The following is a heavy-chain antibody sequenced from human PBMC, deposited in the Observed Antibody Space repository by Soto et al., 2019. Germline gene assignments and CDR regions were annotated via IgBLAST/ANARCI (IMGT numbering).Heavy chain of an antibody. CDR3: VRPRPSGENYGMDV. Sequence: GGSLRLSCVASGLTVSHNYMAWVRQAPEMGLEWVSILYTEGTTYYADSVKGRFTISRDSSKNTLFLQMDSLRAEGTAVYYCVRPRPSGENYGMDVWGQGTTVTVSS. CDR1: GLTVSHNY. D-gene: IGHD3-16*01. CDR2: LYTEGTT. J-gene: IGHJ6*02. V-gene: IGHV3-53*01.